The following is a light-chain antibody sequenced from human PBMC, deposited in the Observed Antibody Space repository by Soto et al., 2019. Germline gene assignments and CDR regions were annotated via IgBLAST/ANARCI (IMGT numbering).Light chain of an antibody. CDR1: QSLSRS. J-gene: IGKJ2*01. CDR2: DAS. CDR3: QQYSQWHSYT. Sequence: EIVLTQSTDTLSFSPLERGNVCCRPSQSLSRSLVWYQQKPGQSPRLLVYDASTRATAIPARFSGSGSETEFTLTINTLQPEDLAVYYCQQYSQWHSYTFGQGT. V-gene: IGKV3-11*01.